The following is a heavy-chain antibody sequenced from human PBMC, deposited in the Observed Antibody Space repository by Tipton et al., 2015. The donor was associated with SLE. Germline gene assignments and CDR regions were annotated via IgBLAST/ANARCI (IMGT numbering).Heavy chain of an antibody. J-gene: IGHJ4*02. Sequence: TLSLTCTVSGGSLSSSSYYWGWIRQPPGKGLEWIGYIYYSGSTNYNPSLKSRVTISVDTSKNQFSLKLSSVTAADTAVYYCARGSEDSWSDYWGQGTLVTVSS. CDR2: IYYSGST. CDR1: GGSLSSSSYY. D-gene: IGHD6-13*01. V-gene: IGHV4-61*05. CDR3: ARGSEDSWSDY.